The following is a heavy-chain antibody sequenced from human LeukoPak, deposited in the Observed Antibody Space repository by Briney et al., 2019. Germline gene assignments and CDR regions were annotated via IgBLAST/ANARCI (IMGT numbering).Heavy chain of an antibody. Sequence: SETLSLTCTVSGGSISSGSYYWSWIRQPPGKGLEWIGEINHSGSTNYNPSLKSRVTISVDTSKNQFSLKLSSVTAADTAVYYCAREEDSYGYEGDYWGQGTLVTVSS. J-gene: IGHJ4*02. CDR3: AREEDSYGYEGDY. CDR1: GGSISSGSYY. CDR2: INHSGST. D-gene: IGHD5-18*01. V-gene: IGHV4-39*07.